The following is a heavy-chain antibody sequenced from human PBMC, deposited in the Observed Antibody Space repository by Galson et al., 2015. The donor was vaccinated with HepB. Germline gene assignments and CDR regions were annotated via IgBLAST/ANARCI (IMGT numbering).Heavy chain of an antibody. Sequence: SLRLSCAASGFTFSSYAMHWVRQAPGKGLEWVAVISYDGSNKYYADSVKGRFTISRDNSKNTLYLRMSSLRAEDAAVYYCARGGVVPAALDYWGQGTLVTVSS. CDR3: ARGGVVPAALDY. V-gene: IGHV3-30-3*01. CDR2: ISYDGSNK. J-gene: IGHJ4*02. CDR1: GFTFSSYA. D-gene: IGHD2-2*01.